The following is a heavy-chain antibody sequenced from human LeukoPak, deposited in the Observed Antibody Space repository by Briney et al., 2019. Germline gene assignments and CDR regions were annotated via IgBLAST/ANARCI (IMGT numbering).Heavy chain of an antibody. CDR2: TYYRSKWYN. CDR1: GDSVSSNSAA. Sequence: SQTLSLTRAISGDSVSSNSAAWNWIRQSPSSGLEWLGRTYYRSKWYNDYAVAVKSRIIINPDTSKNQFSLQLNSVTPEDTAVYYCARDPAAVAGKGGFDYWGQGTLVTVSS. CDR3: ARDPAAVAGKGGFDY. D-gene: IGHD6-19*01. V-gene: IGHV6-1*01. J-gene: IGHJ4*02.